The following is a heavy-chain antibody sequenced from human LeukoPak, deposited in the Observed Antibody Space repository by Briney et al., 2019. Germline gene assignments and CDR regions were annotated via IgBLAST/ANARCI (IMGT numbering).Heavy chain of an antibody. CDR1: GYTFTGYY. CDR3: ARGDPVVGTTAFDY. D-gene: IGHD1-26*01. J-gene: IGHJ4*02. V-gene: IGHV1-2*02. CDR2: INPNSGGT. Sequence: ASVRVSCKASGYTFTGYYMHWVRQAPGQGLEWMGWINPNSGGTNYAQKFQGRVTMTRDTSISTAYMELRRLRSDDTAVYFCARGDPVVGTTAFDYWGQGTVVTVSS.